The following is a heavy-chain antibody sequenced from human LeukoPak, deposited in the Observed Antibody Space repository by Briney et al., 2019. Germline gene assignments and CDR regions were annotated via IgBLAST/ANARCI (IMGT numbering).Heavy chain of an antibody. CDR1: GGSISSGSYY. Sequence: SSETLSLTCTVSGGSISSGSYYWGWIRQPPGKGLEWIGSIYYSGSTYYNPSLKSRVTISVDTSKNQFSLKLSSVTAADTAVYYCARLVWGTYYDILTGYYTDAFDIWGQGTLVTVSS. V-gene: IGHV4-39*01. CDR2: IYYSGST. D-gene: IGHD3-9*01. J-gene: IGHJ3*02. CDR3: ARLVWGTYYDILTGYYTDAFDI.